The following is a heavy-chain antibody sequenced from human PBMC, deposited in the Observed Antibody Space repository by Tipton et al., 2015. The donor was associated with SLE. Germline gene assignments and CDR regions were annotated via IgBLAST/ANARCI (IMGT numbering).Heavy chain of an antibody. J-gene: IGHJ4*02. CDR1: GGSFSGYY. Sequence: TLSLTCAVYGGSFSGYYWSWIRQPSGKGLEWIGYIYYSGSTNYNPSLKSRVTISVDTSKNQFSLKLSSVTAADTAVYYCASGCSGGSCYLNYFDYWGQGTLVTVSS. CDR2: IYYSGST. D-gene: IGHD2-15*01. CDR3: ASGCSGGSCYLNYFDY. V-gene: IGHV4-59*01.